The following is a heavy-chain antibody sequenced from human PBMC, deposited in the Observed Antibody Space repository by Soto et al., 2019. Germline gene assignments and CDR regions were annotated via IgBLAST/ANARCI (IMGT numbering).Heavy chain of an antibody. Sequence: QVQLVQSGAEVRKPGASVKVSCEASGYTFSSYYMHWLRQAPGQGLEWMGIINPSGGSATYAQKFQGRVTMTRDTSTSTVYMELRSLTSEDTAVYYCARDSGWFDPWGQGTLVTVSS. V-gene: IGHV1-46*01. CDR1: GYTFSSYY. CDR2: INPSGGSA. CDR3: ARDSGWFDP. J-gene: IGHJ5*02. D-gene: IGHD6-25*01.